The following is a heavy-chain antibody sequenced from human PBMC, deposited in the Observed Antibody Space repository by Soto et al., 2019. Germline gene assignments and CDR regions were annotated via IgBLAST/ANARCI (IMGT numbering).Heavy chain of an antibody. D-gene: IGHD6-13*01. CDR1: GYTFTSYG. CDR2: VSAYNGNT. Sequence: QVQVVQSGAELKKPGASVKVSCKASGYTFTSYGISWVRQAPGQGLEWMGWVSAYNGNTNYAQKFQGRVTMTTDTCTRTAYMELRSLGSDDTAVYYCARSGPAAPGTFDYWGQGTLVTVSS. CDR3: ARSGPAAPGTFDY. V-gene: IGHV1-18*01. J-gene: IGHJ4*02.